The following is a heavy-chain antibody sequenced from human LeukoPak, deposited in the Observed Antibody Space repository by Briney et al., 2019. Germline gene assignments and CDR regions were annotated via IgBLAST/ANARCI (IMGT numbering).Heavy chain of an antibody. CDR1: GGSISSYY. Sequence: PSETLSLTCTVSGGSISSYYWNWIRQPPGKGLEWIGYIYYSGSTNYNPSLKSRVTISVDTSKNQFSLKLSSVTAADTAVYYCARGRGDYVWGSYRKRPSTYYFDYWGQGTLVTVSS. J-gene: IGHJ4*02. V-gene: IGHV4-59*12. D-gene: IGHD3-16*02. CDR2: IYYSGST. CDR3: ARGRGDYVWGSYRKRPSTYYFDY.